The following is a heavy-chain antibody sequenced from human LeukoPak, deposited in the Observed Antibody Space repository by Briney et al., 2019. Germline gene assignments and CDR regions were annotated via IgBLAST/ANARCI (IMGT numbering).Heavy chain of an antibody. V-gene: IGHV3-23*01. CDR3: ARDRAVQGGGNAFDI. D-gene: IGHD3-10*01. CDR1: GFTFSSYA. CDR2: LSGSDRTT. J-gene: IGHJ3*02. Sequence: GGSLRLSCATSGFTFSSYAMSWLRQGPGKGLEWVSSLSGSDRTTYYADSVKGRFTISRDNSKNTLYLQMSSLRGEDTAVYYCARDRAVQGGGNAFDIWGQGTMVTVSS.